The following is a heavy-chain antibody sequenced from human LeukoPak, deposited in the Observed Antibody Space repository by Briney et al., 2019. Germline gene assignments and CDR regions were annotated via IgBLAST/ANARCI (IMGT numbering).Heavy chain of an antibody. CDR2: ISAYNGNT. CDR3: AGELYQWFGELLAQPDAFDI. CDR1: GYTFTSYG. Sequence: EASVKVSCKASGYTFTSYGISWVRQAPGQGLEWMGWISAYNGNTNYAQKLQGRVTMTTDTSTSTAYMELRSLRSDDTAVYYCAGELYQWFGELLAQPDAFDIWGQGTMVTVSS. V-gene: IGHV1-18*04. J-gene: IGHJ3*02. D-gene: IGHD3-10*01.